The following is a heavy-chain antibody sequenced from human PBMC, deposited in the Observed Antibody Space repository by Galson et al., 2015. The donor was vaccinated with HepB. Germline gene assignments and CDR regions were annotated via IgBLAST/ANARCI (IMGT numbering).Heavy chain of an antibody. V-gene: IGHV4-39*01. Sequence: QVQLQESGPGLVKPSETLSLTCTVPGGSISSSSYYWGWIRQPPGKGLEWIGSIYYSGSTSYNLSLKSRVTISVDTSKTQCSLRLSSVTAADTAVYYCARHGSSGWGYWYFDLWGRGTLVTVSS. CDR1: GGSISSSSYY. CDR3: ARHGSSGWGYWYFDL. J-gene: IGHJ2*01. D-gene: IGHD6-19*01. CDR2: IYYSGST.